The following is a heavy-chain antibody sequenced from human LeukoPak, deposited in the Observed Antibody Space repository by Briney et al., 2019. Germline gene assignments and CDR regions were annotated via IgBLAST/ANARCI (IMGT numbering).Heavy chain of an antibody. D-gene: IGHD3-3*01. CDR3: ARGPTPRYYDFWSGYYTMAFDY. V-gene: IGHV4-34*01. CDR1: GGSFSGYY. Sequence: PSETLSLTCAVYGGSFSGYYWSWIRQPPGEGLEWIGEINHSGSTNYNPSLKSRVTISVDTSKNQFSLKLSSVTAADTAVYYCARGPTPRYYDFWSGYYTMAFDYWGQGTLVTVSS. J-gene: IGHJ4*02. CDR2: INHSGST.